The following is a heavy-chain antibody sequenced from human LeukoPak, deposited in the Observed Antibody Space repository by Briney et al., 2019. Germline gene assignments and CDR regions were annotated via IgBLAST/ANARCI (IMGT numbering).Heavy chain of an antibody. V-gene: IGHV3-23*01. CDR3: AKRGYNWNDGSCDY. J-gene: IGHJ4*02. Sequence: GGSLRLSCAASGFTFSSYAMSWVRQAPGKGLEWVSAISGSGGSTYYADSVKGRFTISRDNSKNTLYLQMNSLRAEDTAVYYCAKRGYNWNDGSCDYWGQGTLVTVSS. CDR2: ISGSGGST. D-gene: IGHD1-20*01. CDR1: GFTFSSYA.